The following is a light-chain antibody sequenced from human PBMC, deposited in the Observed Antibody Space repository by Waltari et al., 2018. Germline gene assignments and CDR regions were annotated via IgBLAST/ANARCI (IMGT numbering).Light chain of an antibody. J-gene: IGLJ1*01. Sequence: QSAMTQPASVSGTPGQSITISCSGTTSDVGSYDLVLWYQQHPGEAPKLLICEVFKRPPDTSSRFSGAKSGTTASLTISGLQPEDEAYYYCCSYAGRGTYVFGSGTKFTVL. V-gene: IGLV2-23*02. CDR2: EVF. CDR1: TSDVGSYDL. CDR3: CSYAGRGTYV.